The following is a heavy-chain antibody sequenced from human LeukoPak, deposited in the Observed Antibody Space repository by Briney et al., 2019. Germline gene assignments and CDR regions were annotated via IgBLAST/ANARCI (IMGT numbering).Heavy chain of an antibody. D-gene: IGHD2-15*01. CDR3: ARDRRTDCSGASCYFDS. J-gene: IGHJ4*02. CDR1: GGSISSSTYY. CDR2: IFYSGST. V-gene: IGHV4-39*02. Sequence: PSGTLSLTCTVSGGSISSSTYYWGWIRQPPGKGLEWIGNIFYSGSTYYSPSLKSRVTISVDTSRNQFSLKLSSVTAADTAVYYCARDRRTDCSGASCYFDSWGQGTLVTVSS.